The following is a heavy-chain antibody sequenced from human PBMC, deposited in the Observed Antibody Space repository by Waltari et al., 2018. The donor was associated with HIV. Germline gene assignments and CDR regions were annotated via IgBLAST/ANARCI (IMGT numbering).Heavy chain of an antibody. J-gene: IGHJ4*02. D-gene: IGHD3-10*01. CDR3: AHTYYGSGAHY. CDR1: GFPLRTSGVG. CDR2: IYWNDEK. V-gene: IGHV2-5*01. Sequence: QITLKESGPTLVKPTQTLTLTCTFPGFPLRTSGVGVGWIRQPPGKALEWLAVIYWNDEKRYRPSLKRRLTITKDTSKNQVVLTMTNMDPVDTATYYCAHTYYGSGAHYWGQGTLVTVSS.